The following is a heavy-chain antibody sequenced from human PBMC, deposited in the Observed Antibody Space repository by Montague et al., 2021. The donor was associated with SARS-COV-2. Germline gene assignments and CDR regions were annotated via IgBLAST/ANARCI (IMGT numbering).Heavy chain of an antibody. CDR3: ARHVYDILTGYYTYWYFNL. Sequence: SETLSLTCTVSGGSISSSSYYWGWIRQPPGKGLEWIGSIHYSGSTYYNPSLKSRVTISVDTSKNQFSLKLSSVTAADTAVYYCARHVYDILTGYYTYWYFNLWGRGTLVNVSS. D-gene: IGHD3-9*01. V-gene: IGHV4-39*01. CDR2: IHYSGST. CDR1: GGSISSSSYY. J-gene: IGHJ2*01.